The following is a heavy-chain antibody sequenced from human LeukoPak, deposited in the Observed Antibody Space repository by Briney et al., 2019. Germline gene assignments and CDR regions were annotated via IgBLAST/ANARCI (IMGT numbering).Heavy chain of an antibody. CDR1: GGSISSYY. V-gene: IGHV4-59*01. J-gene: IGHJ3*02. CDR3: ARLGSPQGYGGNKAFDI. D-gene: IGHD4-23*01. Sequence: SETLSLTCTVSGGSISSYYWSWIRQPPGKGLEWIGYIYYSGSTNFNPSLKSRVTISVDTSKNQFSLRLSSVTAADTAVYYCARLGSPQGYGGNKAFDIWGHGTMVTVSS. CDR2: IYYSGST.